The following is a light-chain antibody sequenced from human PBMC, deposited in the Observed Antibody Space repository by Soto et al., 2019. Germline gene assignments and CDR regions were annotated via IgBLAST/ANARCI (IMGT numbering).Light chain of an antibody. J-gene: IGLJ2*01. CDR2: EVN. CDR3: SSYTSASALGI. CDR1: KFDIGRYDY. Sequence: QSALTQPASVSGSPGQTITISCAGTKFDIGRYDYVSWYRQHPGEAPKLIIFEVNNRPSGVSNRFSGSKSGNTASLTIFGLQVEDEALYFRSSYTSASALGIFGGGTKVTVL. V-gene: IGLV2-14*01.